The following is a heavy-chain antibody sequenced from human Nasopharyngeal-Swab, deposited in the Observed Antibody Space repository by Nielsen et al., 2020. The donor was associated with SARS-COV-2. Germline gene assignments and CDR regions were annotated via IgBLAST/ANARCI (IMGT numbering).Heavy chain of an antibody. CDR3: VKDLRGKYAFEI. V-gene: IGHV3-64D*08. Sequence: GGSLRLSCSASGFTFSLYAMHWVRQAPGKGLEYVSTINDYEDRLYYADSVKGRFTISRDNSKNTVYLQMSSLRPEDTAIYWCVKDLRGKYAFEIWGQGTMVTASS. D-gene: IGHD3-16*01. CDR2: INDYEDRL. CDR1: GFTFSLYA. J-gene: IGHJ3*02.